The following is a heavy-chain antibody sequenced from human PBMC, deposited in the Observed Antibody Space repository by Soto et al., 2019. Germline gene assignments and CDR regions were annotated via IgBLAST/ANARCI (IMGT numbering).Heavy chain of an antibody. D-gene: IGHD1-26*01. Sequence: GESLKISCAASGFTFSSYGMHWVRQAPGKGLEWVAVIWYDGSNKYYADSVKGRVTMTWDTSISTAYMALTRLRSDDTAVYYCARDLAKGGGSAGFDYWGQGTLVTVSS. CDR2: IWYDGSNK. CDR1: GFTFSSYG. V-gene: IGHV3-33*01. CDR3: ARDLAKGGGSAGFDY. J-gene: IGHJ4*02.